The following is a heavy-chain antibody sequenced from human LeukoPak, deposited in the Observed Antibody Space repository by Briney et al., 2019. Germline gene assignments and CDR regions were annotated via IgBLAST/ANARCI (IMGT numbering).Heavy chain of an antibody. Sequence: PGGSLRLSCAASGFTFSSYAMSWVRQAPGKGLEWVSAISGSGGSTYYADSVKGRFTISRDNSKNTLYLQMNSLRAEDTAVYYCARAGYGDVDAFDIWGQGTMVTVSS. CDR3: ARAGYGDVDAFDI. D-gene: IGHD4-17*01. J-gene: IGHJ3*02. CDR1: GFTFSSYA. CDR2: ISGSGGST. V-gene: IGHV3-23*01.